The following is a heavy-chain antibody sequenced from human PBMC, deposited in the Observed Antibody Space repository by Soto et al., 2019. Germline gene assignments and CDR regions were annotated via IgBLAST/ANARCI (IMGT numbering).Heavy chain of an antibody. J-gene: IGHJ4*02. CDR3: ARRDGDCFDY. V-gene: IGHV4-59*08. CDR1: GGSISSYY. Sequence: PSETLSLTCTVSGGSISSYYWSWIRQPPGKGLEWIGYIYYSGSTNYNPSLKSRVTISVDTSKNQFSLKLSSVTAADTAVYYCARRDGDCFDYWGQGTLVNVSS. D-gene: IGHD4-17*01. CDR2: IYYSGST.